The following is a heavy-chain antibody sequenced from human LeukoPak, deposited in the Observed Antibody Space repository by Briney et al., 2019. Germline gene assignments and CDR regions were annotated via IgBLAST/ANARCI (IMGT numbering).Heavy chain of an antibody. CDR1: GGSFSGYY. Sequence: PSETLSLTCAVYGGSFSGYYWSWIRQPPGKGLEWIGEINHSGSTNYNPSLKSRVTISVDTSKNQFSLKLSSVTAADTAVYYCARSLMAPGVWGQGTLVTVSS. D-gene: IGHD3-10*01. CDR3: ARSLMAPGV. CDR2: INHSGST. J-gene: IGHJ4*02. V-gene: IGHV4-34*01.